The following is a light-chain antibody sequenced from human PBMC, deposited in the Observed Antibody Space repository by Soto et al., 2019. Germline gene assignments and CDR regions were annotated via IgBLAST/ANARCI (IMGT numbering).Light chain of an antibody. Sequence: QSVLTQSPSTSGTPGQRVTISGSGRYSNIGSNSVSWYQHRPGTAPKLLICYNSKRPSGVPDRFSGSKSGTSASLAISGLHSEDEADYYCAAWDDSVDNYVFGTGTKLTVL. CDR2: YNS. CDR1: YSNIGSNS. CDR3: AAWDDSVDNYV. J-gene: IGLJ1*01. V-gene: IGLV1-44*01.